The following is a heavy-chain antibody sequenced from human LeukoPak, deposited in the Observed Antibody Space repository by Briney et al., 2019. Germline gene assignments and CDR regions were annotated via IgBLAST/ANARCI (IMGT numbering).Heavy chain of an antibody. CDR1: GFTFSSYA. J-gene: IGHJ3*02. CDR2: IKQDGSEK. D-gene: IGHD3-3*01. CDR3: ARGSRLGVVGRDAFDI. Sequence: GGSLRLSCAASGFTFSSYAMHWVRQAPGKGLEWVANIKQDGSEKYYVDSVKGRFTISRDNAKNSLYLQINSLRAEDTAVYYCARGSRLGVVGRDAFDIWGQGTMVTVSS. V-gene: IGHV3-7*01.